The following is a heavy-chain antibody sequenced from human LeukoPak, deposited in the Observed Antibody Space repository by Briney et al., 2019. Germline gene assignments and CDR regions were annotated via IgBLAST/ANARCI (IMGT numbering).Heavy chain of an antibody. Sequence: GESLKISCKGSGYSLTNYWIGWVRQMPGKGLEWMGIIYPGDSESRYSPSFQGQVTISADKSISTAYLQWSSLKASDTAMYYCAWRHGDFSLGYFDYWGQGTLVTVSS. CDR2: IYPGDSES. CDR3: AWRHGDFSLGYFDY. J-gene: IGHJ4*02. D-gene: IGHD4-17*01. CDR1: GYSLTNYW. V-gene: IGHV5-51*01.